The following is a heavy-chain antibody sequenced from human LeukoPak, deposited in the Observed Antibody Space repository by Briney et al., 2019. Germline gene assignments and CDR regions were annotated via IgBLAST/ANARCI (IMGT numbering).Heavy chain of an antibody. CDR3: AKGGDWNDVSNY. D-gene: IGHD1-1*01. CDR1: GFTVSSNY. J-gene: IGHJ4*02. V-gene: IGHV3-53*01. Sequence: GGSLRLSCAASGFTVSSNYMSWVRQAPGKGLEWVSVIYSGGSTYYADSVKGRFTISRDNSKNTLYVQMNSLRAEDTAVYYCAKGGDWNDVSNYWGQGTLVTVSS. CDR2: IYSGGST.